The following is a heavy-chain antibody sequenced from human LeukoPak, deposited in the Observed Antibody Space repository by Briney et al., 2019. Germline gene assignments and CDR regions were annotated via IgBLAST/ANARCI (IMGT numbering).Heavy chain of an antibody. Sequence: GGSLRLSCAASGFTLSSYWMRWVRQAPRKGLEWVANIKQDGSEKYYVDSVKGRFTISRDNAKNSLYLQMNSLRAEDTAVYYCARVALYSGDYRGQGTLVTVSS. D-gene: IGHD1-26*01. CDR1: GFTLSSYW. CDR3: ARVALYSGDY. J-gene: IGHJ4*02. CDR2: IKQDGSEK. V-gene: IGHV3-7*01.